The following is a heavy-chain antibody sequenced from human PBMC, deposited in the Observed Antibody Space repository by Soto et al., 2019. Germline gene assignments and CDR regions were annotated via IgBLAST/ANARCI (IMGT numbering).Heavy chain of an antibody. V-gene: IGHV1-69*01. CDR2: IIPIFGTA. Sequence: QVQLVQSGAEVKKPGSSVKVSCKSSGGTFSSYAISWVRQAPGQGLEWMGGIIPIFGTANYAQTFQGRVPIIEDDSTSTAYMELSCLRSEDTAVYSCAIAILDDTAMVTHACDYCGQRTLVLVSS. D-gene: IGHD5-18*01. CDR1: GGTFSSYA. J-gene: IGHJ4*02. CDR3: AIAILDDTAMVTHACDY.